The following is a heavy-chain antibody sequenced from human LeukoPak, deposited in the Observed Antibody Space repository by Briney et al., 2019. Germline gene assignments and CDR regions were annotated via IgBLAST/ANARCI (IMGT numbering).Heavy chain of an antibody. Sequence: QAGGSLRLSCAASGFSVSNYWMSWVRQAPGKGLEWVANIKEEGSERYYVESVKGRFTISRDNAKNSLYLQMNSLRAEDTAVYYCARESGGVRYAMDVWGQGTTVTVSS. D-gene: IGHD3-16*01. CDR1: GFSVSNYW. J-gene: IGHJ6*02. CDR3: ARESGGVRYAMDV. CDR2: IKEEGSER. V-gene: IGHV3-7*05.